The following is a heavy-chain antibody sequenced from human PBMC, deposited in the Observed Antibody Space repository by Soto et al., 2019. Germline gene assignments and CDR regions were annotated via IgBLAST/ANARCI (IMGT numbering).Heavy chain of an antibody. CDR2: INAGNGNT. D-gene: IGHD6-6*01. CDR1: GYTFTSYS. CDR3: ARDRVAARHTAFDP. V-gene: IGHV1-3*01. J-gene: IGHJ5*02. Sequence: GASVKVSCKASGYTFTSYSMHWARQAPGQRLEWMGWINAGNGNTKYSQKFQGRVTITRDTSASTAYMELSSLRSEDTAVYYCARDRVAARHTAFDPWGQGTLVTVSS.